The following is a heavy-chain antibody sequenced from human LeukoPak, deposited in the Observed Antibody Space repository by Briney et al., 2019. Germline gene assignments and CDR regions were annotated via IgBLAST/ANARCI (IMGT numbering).Heavy chain of an antibody. D-gene: IGHD6-19*01. J-gene: IGHJ4*02. V-gene: IGHV3-21*01. CDR1: GFTFSSYG. CDR2: ISSSSSYI. CDR3: ARIVSSGWYQDY. Sequence: GGSLRLSCAASGFTFSSYGMHWVRQAPGKGLEWVSSISSSSSYIYYADSVKGRFTISRDNAKNSLYLQMNSLRAEDTAVYYCARIVSSGWYQDYWGQGTLVTVSS.